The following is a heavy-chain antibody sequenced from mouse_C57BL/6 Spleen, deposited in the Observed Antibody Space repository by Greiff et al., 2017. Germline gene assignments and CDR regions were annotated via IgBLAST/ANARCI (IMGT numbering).Heavy chain of an antibody. CDR3: ARPFAY. Sequence: EVKVVESGGGLVKPGGSLKLSCAASGFTFSDYGMHWVRQAPEQGLEWVAYISSGSSTIYYADTVKGRFTISRDNAKNTLFLHMTSLRSEDTAMYYCARPFAYWGQGTLVTVSA. CDR1: GFTFSDYG. J-gene: IGHJ3*01. CDR2: ISSGSSTI. V-gene: IGHV5-17*01.